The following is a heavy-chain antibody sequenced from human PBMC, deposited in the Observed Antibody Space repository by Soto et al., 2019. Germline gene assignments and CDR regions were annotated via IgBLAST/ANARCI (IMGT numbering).Heavy chain of an antibody. D-gene: IGHD4-17*01. Sequence: GGSLRLSCAASGFTFSSYTMNWVRQAPGKGLEWVSYISRSSSTIYYADSVRGRFAISRDNAKNSLYLQMNSLRDEDTAVYYSARDSGDFVSYYFDYWGQGTLVTVSS. V-gene: IGHV3-48*02. CDR3: ARDSGDFVSYYFDY. J-gene: IGHJ4*02. CDR1: GFTFSSYT. CDR2: ISRSSSTI.